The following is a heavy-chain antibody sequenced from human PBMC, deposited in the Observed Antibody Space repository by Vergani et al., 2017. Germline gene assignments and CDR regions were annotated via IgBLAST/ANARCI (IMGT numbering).Heavy chain of an antibody. CDR1: GGTFSSYA. CDR3: ARGDDGSSVYFEY. Sequence: QVQLVQSGAEVKKPGSSVKVSCKASGGTFSSYAISWVRQAPGQGLEWMGGIIPIFGTANYAQKFQGRVTITADKSTSTADMEPSGLGAEDTAVYYCARGDDGSSVYFEYWGQGTLVTVSS. J-gene: IGHJ4*02. V-gene: IGHV1-69*06. CDR2: IIPIFGTA. D-gene: IGHD3-10*01.